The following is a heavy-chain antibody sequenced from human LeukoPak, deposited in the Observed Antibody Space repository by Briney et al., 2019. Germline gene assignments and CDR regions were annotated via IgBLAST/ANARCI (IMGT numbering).Heavy chain of an antibody. CDR2: IYYSGST. D-gene: IGHD3-10*01. CDR3: ARGSGRLAQEDYYYGMDV. CDR1: GGSISSGGYY. V-gene: IGHV4-31*03. J-gene: IGHJ6*02. Sequence: SETLSLTCTVSGGSISSGGYYWSWIRQHPGKGLEWIGYIYYSGSTYYNPSLKSRVTISADTSKNQFSLKLSSVTAADTAVYYCARGSGRLAQEDYYYGMDVWGQGTTVTVSS.